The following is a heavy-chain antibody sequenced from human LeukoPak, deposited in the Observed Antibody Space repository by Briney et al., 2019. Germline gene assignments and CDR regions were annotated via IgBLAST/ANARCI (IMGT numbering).Heavy chain of an antibody. CDR3: ARVIVVVPAARASPGVYYMDV. Sequence: SQTLFLTCTVSGGSISSGSYYRSWIRQPAGKGLEWIGRIYTSGSTNYNPSLKSRVTISVDTSKNQFSLKLSSVTAADTAVYYCARVIVVVPAARASPGVYYMDVWGKGTTVTVSS. D-gene: IGHD2-2*01. J-gene: IGHJ6*03. CDR2: IYTSGST. V-gene: IGHV4-61*02. CDR1: GGSISSGSYY.